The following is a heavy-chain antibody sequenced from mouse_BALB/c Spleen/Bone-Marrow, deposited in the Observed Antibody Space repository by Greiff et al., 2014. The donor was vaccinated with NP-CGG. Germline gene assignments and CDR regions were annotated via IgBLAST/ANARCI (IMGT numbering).Heavy chain of an antibody. CDR2: IWADGST. CDR1: GFSLTNYG. J-gene: IGHJ4*01. Sequence: LQESGPGLVAPSQSLSITCTVSGFSLTNYGVHWVRQPPGKGLEWLGVIWADGSTNYNSALMSRLSISKDNSKSQVFFKMNGLQTDDTAMYYCARITTATGAMDYWGQGTSVTVSS. V-gene: IGHV2-9*02. D-gene: IGHD1-2*01. CDR3: ARITTATGAMDY.